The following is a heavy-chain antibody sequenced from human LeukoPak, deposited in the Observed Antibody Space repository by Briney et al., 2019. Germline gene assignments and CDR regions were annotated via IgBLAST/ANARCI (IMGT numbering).Heavy chain of an antibody. Sequence: PGGSLRLSCAASGFTFDYYAMHWVRQAPGKGLEWVSGISWNGNTIGYADSVKGRFTISRDNAKNSLYVQMNSLRAEDTALYYCAKEGGYDLYSYEFDYWGQGTLVTVSS. CDR2: ISWNGNTI. CDR1: GFTFDYYA. CDR3: AKEGGYDLYSYEFDY. J-gene: IGHJ4*02. V-gene: IGHV3-9*01. D-gene: IGHD5-12*01.